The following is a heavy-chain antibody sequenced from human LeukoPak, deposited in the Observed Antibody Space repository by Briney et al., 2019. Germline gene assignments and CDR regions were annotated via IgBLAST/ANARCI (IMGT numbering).Heavy chain of an antibody. V-gene: IGHV3-23*01. Sequence: GGSLRLSCAASGFTFSSYAMSWVRQAPGKGLEWVLAISGSGGSTYYADSVKGRFTISRDNSKNTLYLQMNSLRAEDTAVYYCAKDQGAYSDAFDIWGHGTMVTASS. CDR2: ISGSGGST. CDR3: AKDQGAYSDAFDI. CDR1: GFTFSSYA. D-gene: IGHD2-15*01. J-gene: IGHJ3*02.